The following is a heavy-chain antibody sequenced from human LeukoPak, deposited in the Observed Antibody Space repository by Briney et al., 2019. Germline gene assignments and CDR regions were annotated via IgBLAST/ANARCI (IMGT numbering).Heavy chain of an antibody. D-gene: IGHD3-16*02. CDR1: GFTFSDYY. V-gene: IGHV3-11*01. CDR3: ARDLSRMITFGGVIVINYMDV. CDR2: ISRGGNTV. J-gene: IGHJ6*03. Sequence: GGSLRLSCAASGFTFSDYYMSWIRQAPGKGLEWVSYISRGGNTVYYADSVKGRFTISRDNAKSSLYLRMNSLRAEDTAVYYCARDLSRMITFGGVIVINYMDVWGKGTTVTVSS.